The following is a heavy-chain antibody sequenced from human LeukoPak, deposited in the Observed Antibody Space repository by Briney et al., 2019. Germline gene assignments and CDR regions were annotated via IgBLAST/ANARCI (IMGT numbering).Heavy chain of an antibody. J-gene: IGHJ4*02. CDR1: GGSISSSSYY. V-gene: IGHV3-23*01. CDR3: AKDRWGIAAAGSFDY. Sequence: ETLSLTCTVSGGSISSSSYYWGWIRQPPGKGLEWVSAISGSGGSTYYADSVKGRFTISRDTSKNTLYLQMNSLRAEDTAVYYCAKDRWGIAAAGSFDYWGQGTLVTVSS. CDR2: ISGSGGST. D-gene: IGHD6-13*01.